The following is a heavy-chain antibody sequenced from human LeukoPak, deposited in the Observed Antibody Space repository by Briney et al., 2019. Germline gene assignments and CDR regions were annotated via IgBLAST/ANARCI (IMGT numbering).Heavy chain of an antibody. CDR2: ISGGGGST. CDR1: GFTFTSYS. J-gene: IGHJ4*02. V-gene: IGHV3-23*01. CDR3: AKGGKWDVTPFDY. D-gene: IGHD1-26*01. Sequence: AGGSLRLSCAASGFTFTSYSMNWVRQAPGKGLEWVPTISGGGGSTYYADSVKGRFTISRDNSKNTLYLQVNSLRAEDTAVYYCAKGGKWDVTPFDYWGQGTLVTVSS.